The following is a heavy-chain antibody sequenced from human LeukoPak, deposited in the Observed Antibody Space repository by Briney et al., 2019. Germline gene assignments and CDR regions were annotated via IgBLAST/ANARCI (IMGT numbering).Heavy chain of an antibody. Sequence: GGSLRLSCAASGFTFSSYWMSWVRQAPGKGLEWVANIKQDGSEKYYVDSVKGRFTISRDNAKNSLYLQMNSLRAEDTAVNYCARSAATVVTPSWYFDLWGRGTLVTVSS. J-gene: IGHJ2*01. V-gene: IGHV3-7*01. CDR3: ARSAATVVTPSWYFDL. CDR2: IKQDGSEK. D-gene: IGHD4-23*01. CDR1: GFTFSSYW.